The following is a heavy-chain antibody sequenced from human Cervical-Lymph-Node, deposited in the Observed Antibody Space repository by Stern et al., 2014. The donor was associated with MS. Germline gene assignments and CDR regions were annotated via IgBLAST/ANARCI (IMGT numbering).Heavy chain of an antibody. J-gene: IGHJ3*02. CDR1: GFTLSRYW. CDR2: INNDGSNT. Sequence: EVQLVESGGGLVQPGGSLRLSCEASGFTLSRYWMHWVRQDQGKGLVWVSRINNDGSNTNYADSVEGRVTIYRDKAKHTLYLNKNSLRAEDTAVYYFSRDPHYGDYDDAFDIWGQGTMVTVSS. CDR3: SRDPHYGDYDDAFDI. D-gene: IGHD4-17*01. V-gene: IGHV3-74*01.